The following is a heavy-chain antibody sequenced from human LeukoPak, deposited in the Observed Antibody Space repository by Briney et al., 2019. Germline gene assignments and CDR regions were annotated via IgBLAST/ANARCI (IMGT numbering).Heavy chain of an antibody. D-gene: IGHD4-23*01. CDR2: ISYDGSNK. Sequence: PGRSLRLSCAASGFTFSSYAMHWVRQAPGKGLEWVAVISYDGSNKYYADSVKGRFTISRDNSKNTLYLQMNSLRAEDTAVYYCARGYGGSNTDYWGQGTLVTVSS. J-gene: IGHJ4*02. CDR3: ARGYGGSNTDY. V-gene: IGHV3-30-3*01. CDR1: GFTFSSYA.